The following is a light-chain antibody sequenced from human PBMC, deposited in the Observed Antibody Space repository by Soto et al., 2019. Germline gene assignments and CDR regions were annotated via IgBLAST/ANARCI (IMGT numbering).Light chain of an antibody. CDR1: QSVSSSY. J-gene: IGKJ3*01. Sequence: EIVLTQSPGTLSLSPGERATLSCRASQSVSSSYLAWYQQKPGQAPRLLIYGASSRATGIPDRFSGSGSGTDFTLTISSLESEDFAVYYCQQYGSPITFGPGTKVDIK. CDR2: GAS. CDR3: QQYGSPIT. V-gene: IGKV3-20*01.